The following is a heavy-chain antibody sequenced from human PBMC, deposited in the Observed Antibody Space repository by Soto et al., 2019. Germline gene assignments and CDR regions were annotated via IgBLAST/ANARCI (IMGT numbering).Heavy chain of an antibody. J-gene: IGHJ4*02. CDR1: GFTFNIYA. V-gene: IGHV3-30-3*01. CDR2: ISYDGSTK. CDR3: ARVTPAAGLTYYFDY. D-gene: IGHD6-13*01. Sequence: QAGGSLRLSCAASGFTFNIYAMHWVRQAPGKGLEWVAVISYDGSTKYYVDSVKGRFTISRDNSKNTLYLQLNSLRAEDTAVYYCARVTPAAGLTYYFDYWGQGTLVTVSS.